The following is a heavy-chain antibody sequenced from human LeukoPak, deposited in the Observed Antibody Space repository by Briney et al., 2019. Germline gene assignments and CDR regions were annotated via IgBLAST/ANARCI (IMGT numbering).Heavy chain of an antibody. D-gene: IGHD2-2*01. CDR3: ASPVPAATQSEYFQH. J-gene: IGHJ1*01. CDR1: GGTFSSYA. Sequence: ASVKVSCKASGGTFSSYAISWVRQAPGQGLEWMGRIIPIFGTANYAQKFQGRVTITTDESTSTAYMELSSLRSEDTAVYYCASPVPAATQSEYFQHWGQGTLVTVSS. V-gene: IGHV1-69*05. CDR2: IIPIFGTA.